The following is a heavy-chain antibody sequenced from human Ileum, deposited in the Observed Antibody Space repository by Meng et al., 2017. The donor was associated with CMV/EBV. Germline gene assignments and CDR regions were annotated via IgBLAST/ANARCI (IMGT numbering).Heavy chain of an antibody. CDR1: FTYSA. V-gene: IGHV3-23*01. CDR3: AKAQVASAVNNWFDP. CDR2: ISGSGDST. D-gene: IGHD6-13*01. Sequence: FTYSAIGWVRQAPGKRLGWGSTISGSGDSTYYADSVRGRFTISRDNSKNTLYLQMNNLRAEDTATYYCAKAQVASAVNNWFDPWGQGTLVTVSS. J-gene: IGHJ5*02.